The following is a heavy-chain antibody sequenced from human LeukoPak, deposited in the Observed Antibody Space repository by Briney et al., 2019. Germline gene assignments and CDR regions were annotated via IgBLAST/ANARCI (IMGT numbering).Heavy chain of an antibody. D-gene: IGHD7-27*01. J-gene: IGHJ4*02. CDR3: ARDTPGLRY. CDR1: GYTFTTYA. Sequence: ASVKVSCKASGYTFTTYAINWVRQAPGQGLEWMGWINTNTGNPTYAQGFTGRFVFSLDTSVTTTYLQISSLKAEDTAVFYCARDTPGLRYWGQGTLVTVSS. V-gene: IGHV7-4-1*02. CDR2: INTNTGNP.